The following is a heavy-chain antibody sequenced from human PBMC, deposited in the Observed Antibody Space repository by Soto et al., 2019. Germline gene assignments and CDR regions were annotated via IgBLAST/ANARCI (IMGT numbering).Heavy chain of an antibody. CDR1: GLSISTGYY. V-gene: IGHV4-38-2*01. CDR3: AKNVAARRGFDY. J-gene: IGHJ4*02. D-gene: IGHD6-6*01. CDR2: IFDSDTGRT. Sequence: SETLSLTCAVSGLSISTGYYWDWIRQPPGKGLEWIGSIFDSDTGRTYYNPSLKSRVTISIDTAKNQVSLKLTSVTAADTAVYYCAKNVAARRGFDYWGQGKLVTVSS.